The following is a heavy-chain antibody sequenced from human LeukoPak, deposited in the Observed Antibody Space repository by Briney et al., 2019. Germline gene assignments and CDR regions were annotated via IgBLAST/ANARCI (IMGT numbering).Heavy chain of an antibody. D-gene: IGHD3-3*01. CDR3: ARGNYGFLQT. J-gene: IGHJ5*02. Sequence: SGTLSLTCAVYGGSFSGYYWSWIRQPPGKGLEWIGEINHSGSTNYNPSLKSRVTISVDTSKNQFSLKLSSVTAADTAVYYCARGNYGFLQTWGQGTLVTVSS. V-gene: IGHV4-34*01. CDR1: GGSFSGYY. CDR2: INHSGST.